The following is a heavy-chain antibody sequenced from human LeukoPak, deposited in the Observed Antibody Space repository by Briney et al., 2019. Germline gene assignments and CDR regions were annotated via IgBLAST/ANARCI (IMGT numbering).Heavy chain of an antibody. Sequence: GGSLRLSCAASGFTVSSNYMSWVRQAPGKGLEWVSVIYSGGSTYYADSVKGRFTISRDNSKNTLYLQMNSLRAEDTAVYYCARSPYYDFWSGYDDLYYFDYWGQGTLVTVSS. J-gene: IGHJ4*02. CDR2: IYSGGST. V-gene: IGHV3-66*01. CDR1: GFTVSSNY. D-gene: IGHD3-3*01. CDR3: ARSPYYDFWSGYDDLYYFDY.